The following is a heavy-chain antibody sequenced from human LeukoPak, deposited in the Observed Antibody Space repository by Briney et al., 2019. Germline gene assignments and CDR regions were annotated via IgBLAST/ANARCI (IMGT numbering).Heavy chain of an antibody. CDR1: GFTFSSYG. Sequence: GRSLRLSCAASGFTFSSYGMHWVRQAPGKGLEWVAVISYDGSNKYYADSVKGRFTISRDNSKNTLYLQMNSLETEDTAVYYCTTWGGSFSRYWGQGTLVTVSS. V-gene: IGHV3-30*03. CDR3: TTWGGSFSRY. D-gene: IGHD1-26*01. CDR2: ISYDGSNK. J-gene: IGHJ4*02.